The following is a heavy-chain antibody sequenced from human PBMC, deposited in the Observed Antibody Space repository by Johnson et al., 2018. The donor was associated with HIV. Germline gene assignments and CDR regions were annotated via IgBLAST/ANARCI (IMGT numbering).Heavy chain of an antibody. J-gene: IGHJ3*02. CDR2: ISYAGSTK. D-gene: IGHD1-26*01. CDR1: GFTFSSYA. Sequence: QVQLVESGGGVVQPGRSLRLSCAASGFTFSSYAMHWVRQAPGKGLEWVAVISYAGSTKYYADSVHGRFTISRDNSKNTLYLQINSLRAEDTAIYYCAKDLGAYSGSYKDDALDIWGQGTMVTVSS. CDR3: AKDLGAYSGSYKDDALDI. V-gene: IGHV3-30*04.